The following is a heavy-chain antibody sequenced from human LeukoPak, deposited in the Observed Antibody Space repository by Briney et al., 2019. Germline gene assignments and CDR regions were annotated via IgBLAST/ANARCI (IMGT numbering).Heavy chain of an antibody. CDR1: GFMFTSYD. CDR3: ARGGTYLPFGY. CDR2: MNANSGDT. D-gene: IGHD3-10*01. J-gene: IGHJ4*02. V-gene: IGHV1-8*01. Sequence: GALVKVSCKASGFMFTSYDINWVRQATGQGLEWMGWMNANSGDTGYAQKFQGRVTMTRNTSISTAYMELSSLRSEDTAIYYCARGGTYLPFGYWGQGTLVIVSS.